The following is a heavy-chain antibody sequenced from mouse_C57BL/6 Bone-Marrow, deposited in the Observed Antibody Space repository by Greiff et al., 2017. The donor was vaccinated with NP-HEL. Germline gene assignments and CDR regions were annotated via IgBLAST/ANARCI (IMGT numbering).Heavy chain of an antibody. D-gene: IGHD2-4*01. J-gene: IGHJ3*01. V-gene: IGHV7-1*01. CDR2: SRNKANDYTT. Sequence: EVKVVESGGGLVQSGRSLRLSCATSGFTFSDFYMEWVRQAPGKGLEWIAASRNKANDYTTEYSASVKGRFIVSRDTSQSILYLQMNALRAEDTAIYYCARDDYDRTWFAYWGQGTLVTVSA. CDR3: ARDDYDRTWFAY. CDR1: GFTFSDFY.